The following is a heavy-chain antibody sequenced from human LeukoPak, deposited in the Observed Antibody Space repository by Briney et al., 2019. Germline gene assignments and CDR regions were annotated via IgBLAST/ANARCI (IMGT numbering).Heavy chain of an antibody. CDR3: ATGTYVLRYFDWSLGAFDI. D-gene: IGHD3-9*01. Sequence: ASVKVSCKVSGYTLTELSMHWVRQPPGKGLEWMGGFDPEDGETIYAQKFQGRVTMTEDTSTDTAYMELSSLRSEDTAVYYCATGTYVLRYFDWSLGAFDIWGQGTMVTVSS. CDR2: FDPEDGET. CDR1: GYTLTELS. V-gene: IGHV1-24*01. J-gene: IGHJ3*02.